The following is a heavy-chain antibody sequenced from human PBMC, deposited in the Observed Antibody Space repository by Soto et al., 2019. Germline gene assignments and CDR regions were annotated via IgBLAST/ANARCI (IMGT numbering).Heavy chain of an antibody. D-gene: IGHD5-18*01. J-gene: IGHJ4*02. CDR3: APTARPFDY. Sequence: WWSLRLSCSASVFTFSSYAMSWVRQAPGKGLEWVSAISGSGGSTYYADSVKGRFTISRDNSKNTLYLQMNSLRAEDTAVYYCAPTARPFDYWGQGTLVTVSS. CDR1: VFTFSSYA. CDR2: ISGSGGST. V-gene: IGHV3-23*01.